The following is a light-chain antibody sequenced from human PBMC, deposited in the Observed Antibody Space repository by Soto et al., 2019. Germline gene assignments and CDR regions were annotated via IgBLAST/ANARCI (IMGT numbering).Light chain of an antibody. V-gene: IGLV1-40*01. CDR2: GNS. J-gene: IGLJ1*01. CDR3: QSYDSSLSGSNV. Sequence: QSVLTQPPSVSGAPGQRVTISCTGSSSNIGAGYDVHWYQQLPGTAPKLLIYGNSNRPSGVPDRFSGSKSGTSASLAITGLQAEDVADYYCQSYDSSLSGSNVFGTGTKATV. CDR1: SSNIGAGYD.